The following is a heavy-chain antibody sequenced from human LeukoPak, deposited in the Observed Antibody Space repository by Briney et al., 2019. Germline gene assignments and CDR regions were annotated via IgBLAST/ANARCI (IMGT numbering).Heavy chain of an antibody. J-gene: IGHJ1*01. Sequence: SETLSLTCTVSGGSISSYYWSWIRQPPGKGLEWIGYIYYSGSTNYNPSLKSRVTISVDTSKNQFSLKLSSVTAADTAVYYCARAELDCTNGVCYRAEYFQHWGQGTLVTVFS. CDR1: GGSISSYY. CDR3: ARAELDCTNGVCYRAEYFQH. CDR2: IYYSGST. V-gene: IGHV4-59*01. D-gene: IGHD2-8*01.